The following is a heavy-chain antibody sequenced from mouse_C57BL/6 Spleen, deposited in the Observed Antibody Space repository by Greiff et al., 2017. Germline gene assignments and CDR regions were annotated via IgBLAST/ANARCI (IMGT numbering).Heavy chain of an antibody. V-gene: IGHV1-82*01. D-gene: IGHD1-1*01. CDR2: IYPGDGDT. J-gene: IGHJ2*01. CDR3: ARRSTVVALDY. CDR1: GYAFSSSW. Sequence: VQLQESGPELVKPGASVKISCKASGYAFSSSWMNWVKQRPGKGLEWIGRIYPGDGDTNYNGKFKGKATLTADKSSSTADMQLSSLTSEDSAVYFCARRSTVVALDYGGQGTTLTVSS.